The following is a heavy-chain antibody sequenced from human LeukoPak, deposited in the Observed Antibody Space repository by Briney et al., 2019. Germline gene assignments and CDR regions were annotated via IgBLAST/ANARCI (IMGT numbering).Heavy chain of an antibody. V-gene: IGHV1-18*01. CDR2: ISAYNGNT. CDR1: GYTFTSYG. J-gene: IGHJ6*02. Sequence: ASVKVSCKASGYTFTSYGISWLRQAPGQGLEWMGWISAYNGNTNYAQKLQGRVTMTTDTSTSTAYMELRSLRSDDTAVYYCARDMGLWFGAPLYYYYGMDVWGQGTTVTVSS. CDR3: ARDMGLWFGAPLYYYYGMDV. D-gene: IGHD3-10*01.